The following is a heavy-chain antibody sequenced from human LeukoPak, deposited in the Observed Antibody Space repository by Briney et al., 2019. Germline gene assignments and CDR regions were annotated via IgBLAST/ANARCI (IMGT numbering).Heavy chain of an antibody. Sequence: ASVKVSCKVSGYTLTELSMHWVRQAPGKGLEWMGGFDPEDGETIYAQKFQGRVTMTEDTSTDTAYMELSRLRSDDTAVYYCASQITYDFWSGYYYYYMDVWGKGTTVTVSS. J-gene: IGHJ6*03. CDR3: ASQITYDFWSGYYYYYMDV. CDR2: FDPEDGET. V-gene: IGHV1-24*01. D-gene: IGHD3-3*01. CDR1: GYTLTELS.